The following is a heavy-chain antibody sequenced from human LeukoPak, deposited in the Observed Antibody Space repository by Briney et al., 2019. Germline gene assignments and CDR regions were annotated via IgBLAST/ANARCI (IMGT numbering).Heavy chain of an antibody. CDR1: GFTFSSYG. J-gene: IGHJ3*02. CDR2: LRYDGSNK. V-gene: IGHV3-30*02. Sequence: PGGSLRLSCAASGFTFSSYGMHWVRQAPGKGLDWVAFLRYDGSNKYYADSVKGRFTISRDNSKNTLYLQMNSLRAEDTAVYYCAKGPDVLRYFDWLLRVSDDAFDIWGQGTMVTVSS. D-gene: IGHD3-9*01. CDR3: AKGPDVLRYFDWLLRVSDDAFDI.